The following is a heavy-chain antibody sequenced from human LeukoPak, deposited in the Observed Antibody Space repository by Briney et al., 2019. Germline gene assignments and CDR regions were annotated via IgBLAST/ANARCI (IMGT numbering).Heavy chain of an antibody. D-gene: IGHD3-16*02. CDR3: ARDLNDYVWGSYRYKGLDY. V-gene: IGHV1-46*01. J-gene: IGHJ4*02. CDR2: INPSGGST. Sequence: GASVKVSCKASGYTFTSYYMHWVRQAPGQGLEWMGIINPSGGSTSYAQKFQGRVTMTRDTSTSTVYMELSSLRSEDTAVYYCARDLNDYVWGSYRYKGLDYWGQGTLVTVSS. CDR1: GYTFTSYY.